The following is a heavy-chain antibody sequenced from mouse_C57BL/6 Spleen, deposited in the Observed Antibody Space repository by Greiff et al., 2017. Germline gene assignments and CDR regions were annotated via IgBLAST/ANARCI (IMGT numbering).Heavy chain of an antibody. D-gene: IGHD2-4*01. CDR1: GYTFTDYY. V-gene: IGHV1-26*01. Sequence: VQLQQSGPELVKPGASVKISCKASGYTFTDYYMHWVKQRHGKSLEWIGDINPNNGGTSYNQKFKGKATLTVDKSSSTAYMRLRSLTSEDSAVYYCADDYDWYFDVWGTGTTVTVSS. CDR3: ADDYDWYFDV. J-gene: IGHJ1*03. CDR2: INPNNGGT.